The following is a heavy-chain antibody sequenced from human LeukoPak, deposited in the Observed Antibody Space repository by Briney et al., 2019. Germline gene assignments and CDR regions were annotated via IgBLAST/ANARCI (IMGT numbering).Heavy chain of an antibody. J-gene: IGHJ4*02. CDR2: INHSGST. V-gene: IGHV4-34*01. Sequence: PSETLSLTCAVYGGSFSGYYWSWIRQPPGKGLEWIGEINHSGSTNYNPSLKSRVTISVDTSKNQFSLKLSSVTAADTAVYYCARLPYCTNGVCPFDYWGQGTLVTVSS. D-gene: IGHD2-8*01. CDR3: ARLPYCTNGVCPFDY. CDR1: GGSFSGYY.